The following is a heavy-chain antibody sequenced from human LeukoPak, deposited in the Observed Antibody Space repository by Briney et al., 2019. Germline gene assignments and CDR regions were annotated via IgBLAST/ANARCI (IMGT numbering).Heavy chain of an antibody. CDR3: ARGDNGDFWSSYPTHLDI. Sequence: ASVKVSCKASGYTFTSYGISWVRQAPGQGLEWMGWISAYNGNTNYVQKLQGRVTMTTDTSTSTAYMELRSLRSDDTVVYYCARGDNGDFWSSYPTHLDIWGQGTMVTVSS. CDR2: ISAYNGNT. CDR1: GYTFTSYG. D-gene: IGHD3-3*01. V-gene: IGHV1-18*01. J-gene: IGHJ3*02.